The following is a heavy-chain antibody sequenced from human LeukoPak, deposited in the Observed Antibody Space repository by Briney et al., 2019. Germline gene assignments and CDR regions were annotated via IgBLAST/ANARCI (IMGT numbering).Heavy chain of an antibody. Sequence: ASLKDSSKPSGYTFTSYYMHCVRQAPGQGLEWMGIINPSGGSRSYAQKFQCRVTMTRDTSTSTVYMELSSLRSEDTAVYYCARDLRITGTTTLYYYYMDVWGKGTTVTVSS. V-gene: IGHV1-46*03. CDR3: ARDLRITGTTTLYYYYMDV. CDR1: GYTFTSYY. CDR2: INPSGGSR. D-gene: IGHD1-7*01. J-gene: IGHJ6*03.